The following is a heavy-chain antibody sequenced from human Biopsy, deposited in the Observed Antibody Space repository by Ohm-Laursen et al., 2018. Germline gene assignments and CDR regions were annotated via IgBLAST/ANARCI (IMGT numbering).Heavy chain of an antibody. D-gene: IGHD3-10*01. CDR3: ATGPYYDTRFYYNVRPFDF. CDR1: GYTLTELS. J-gene: IGHJ4*02. Sequence: ASVKVSCKVSGYTLTELSIHWVRQTGGKGLEWMGGFDREERETVYAEKFQGRVTMTEDTSTDTVYMEVTGLRSDDTAVYYCATGPYYDTRFYYNVRPFDFWGQGTLVTVSS. CDR2: FDREERET. V-gene: IGHV1-24*01.